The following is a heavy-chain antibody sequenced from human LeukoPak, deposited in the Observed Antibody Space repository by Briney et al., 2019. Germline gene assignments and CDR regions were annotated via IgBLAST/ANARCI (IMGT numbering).Heavy chain of an antibody. CDR1: GGSFSGYY. D-gene: IGHD2-2*01. J-gene: IGHJ5*02. CDR2: INHSGST. CDR3: AREVEYQLPPGWFDP. V-gene: IGHV4-34*01. Sequence: PSETLSLTCAVYGGSFSGYYWSWIRQPPGKGLEWIGEINHSGSTNYNPSLKSRVTISVDTSKNQFSLKLSSVTAADTAVYYCAREVEYQLPPGWFDPWGQGTLVTVSS.